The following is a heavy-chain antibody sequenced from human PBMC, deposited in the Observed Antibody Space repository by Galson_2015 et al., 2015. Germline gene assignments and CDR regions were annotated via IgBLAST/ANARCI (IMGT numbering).Heavy chain of an antibody. CDR2: INHSGST. CDR1: GGSFRGYY. CDR3: ARELGVPNTIFGVVPSSNWFDP. Sequence: ETLSLTCAVYGGSFRGYYWSWIRQPPGKGLEWIGEINHSGSTNYNPSLKSRVTISVDTSKNQFSLKLSSVTAADTAVYYCARELGVPNTIFGVVPSSNWFDPWGQGTLVTVSS. D-gene: IGHD3-3*01. J-gene: IGHJ5*02. V-gene: IGHV4-34*01.